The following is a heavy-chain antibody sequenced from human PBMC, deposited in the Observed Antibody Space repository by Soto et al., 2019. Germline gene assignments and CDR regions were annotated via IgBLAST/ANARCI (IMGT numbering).Heavy chain of an antibody. V-gene: IGHV4-59*08. CDR2: IYYSGST. J-gene: IGHJ6*03. Sequence: QVQLQESGPGLVKPSETLSLTCTVSGGSISSYYWSWIRQPPGKGLEWIGYIYYSGSTNYNPSLTSRVTISVDTAKNQFSLKLSSVTAADTAVYYCARRRLGYCSSTSCPSIYYYYMDVWGKGTTVTVSS. CDR1: GGSISSYY. CDR3: ARRRLGYCSSTSCPSIYYYYMDV. D-gene: IGHD2-2*01.